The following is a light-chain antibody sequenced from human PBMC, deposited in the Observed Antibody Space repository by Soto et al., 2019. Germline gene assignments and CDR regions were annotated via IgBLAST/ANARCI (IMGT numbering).Light chain of an antibody. CDR2: AAS. V-gene: IGKV3-20*01. Sequence: DTVLTQSPGTLSLSTGERATLSCRASQSVSSSYLSWYQQRPGQAPSLIIYAASTRATGIPARFSGSGSGTDFTLTISRLEPEDFAVYYCQQYGSSQDTFGQGTKVDIK. J-gene: IGKJ1*01. CDR1: QSVSSSY. CDR3: QQYGSSQDT.